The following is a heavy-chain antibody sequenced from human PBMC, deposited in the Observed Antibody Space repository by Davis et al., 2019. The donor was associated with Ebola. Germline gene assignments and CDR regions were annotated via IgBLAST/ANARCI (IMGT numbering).Heavy chain of an antibody. J-gene: IGHJ5*02. CDR3: ARREGYCISTSCPNWFDP. V-gene: IGHV5-51*01. D-gene: IGHD2-2*01. CDR1: GYSFTSYW. CDR2: IYPGDSDT. Sequence: GESLKISCKGSGYSFTSYWIGWVRQLPGKGLEWMGIIYPGDSDTRYSPSFQGQVTISAAKSISTAYLQWSSLKASDTAMYYCARREGYCISTSCPNWFDPWGQGTLVTVSS.